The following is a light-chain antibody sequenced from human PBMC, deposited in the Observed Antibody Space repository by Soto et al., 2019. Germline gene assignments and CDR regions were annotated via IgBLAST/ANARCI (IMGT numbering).Light chain of an antibody. Sequence: EIVMTQSPATLSASPGERATLSCRASQSVSSNLAWYQQKPGQAPRLLIYGASTRATGIPARFSGSGSGTEFTLTLSSLQSEDFAVYYCQQYNNWPRTFGQGTKLEIK. V-gene: IGKV3-15*01. J-gene: IGKJ2*01. CDR3: QQYNNWPRT. CDR2: GAS. CDR1: QSVSSN.